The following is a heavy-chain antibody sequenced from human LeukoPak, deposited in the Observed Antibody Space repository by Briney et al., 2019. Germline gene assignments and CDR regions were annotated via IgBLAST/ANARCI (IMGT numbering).Heavy chain of an antibody. CDR2: IYYSGST. CDR3: ARERYYYGSGSYYKDYYYGMDV. D-gene: IGHD3-10*01. V-gene: IGHV4-30-4*01. CDR1: GGSISSGDYY. Sequence: SQTLSLTCTVSGGSISSGDYYWSWIRQPPGTGLEWIGYIYYSGSTYYNPSLKSRVTISVDTSKNQFSLKLSSVTAADTAVYYCARERYYYGSGSYYKDYYYGMDVWGQGTTVTVSS. J-gene: IGHJ6*02.